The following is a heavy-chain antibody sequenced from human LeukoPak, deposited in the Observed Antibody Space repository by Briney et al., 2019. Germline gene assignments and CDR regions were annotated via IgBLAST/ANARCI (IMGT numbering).Heavy chain of an antibody. Sequence: GASVKVSCKASGYTFTGYYMHWVRQAPGQGLEWMGRINPNSGGTNYAQKFQGRVTMTRDTSISTAYMELSRLRSDDTAVYYCARARMRRDGYNWDYWGQGTLVTVSS. V-gene: IGHV1-2*06. CDR1: GYTFTGYY. CDR3: ARARMRRDGYNWDY. CDR2: INPNSGGT. D-gene: IGHD5-24*01. J-gene: IGHJ4*02.